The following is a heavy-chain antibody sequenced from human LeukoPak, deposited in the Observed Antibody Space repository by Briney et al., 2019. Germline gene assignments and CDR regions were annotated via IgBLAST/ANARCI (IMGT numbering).Heavy chain of an antibody. CDR2: IYTSGST. V-gene: IGHV4-4*07. CDR1: GGSISSYY. CDR3: ARGLSGSYNNWFDP. Sequence: SENLSLTCTVSGGSISSYYWSWIRQPAGKGLEWIGRIYTSGSTNYNPSLKSRVTMSVDTSKNQFSLKLSSVTAADTAVYYCARGLSGSYNNWFDPWGQGTLVTVSS. D-gene: IGHD1-26*01. J-gene: IGHJ5*02.